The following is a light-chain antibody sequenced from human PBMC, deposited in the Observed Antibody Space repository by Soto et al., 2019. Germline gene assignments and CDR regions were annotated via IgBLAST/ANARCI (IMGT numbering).Light chain of an antibody. Sequence: QSVLTQPPSASGAPGHSVTLSCTGTSSDVGGYNYVSWYQQHPGKAPKLIISEVNKRPSGVPHRCSGSKSGNTASLTVSRLQAEDEADDYCAAWDYSLNGLYVFGTGTKVTVL. CDR1: SSDVGGYNY. V-gene: IGLV2-8*01. J-gene: IGLJ1*01. CDR3: AAWDYSLNGLYV. CDR2: EVN.